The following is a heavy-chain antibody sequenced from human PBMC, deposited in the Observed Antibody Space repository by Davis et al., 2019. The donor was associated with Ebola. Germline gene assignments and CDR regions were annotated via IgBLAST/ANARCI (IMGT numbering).Heavy chain of an antibody. CDR1: GFTFSSYW. CDR3: ARTIGLNWFDP. CDR2: INSDGSST. V-gene: IGHV3-74*01. D-gene: IGHD3/OR15-3a*01. Sequence: GESLKISCAASGFTFSSYWMHWVRQAPGKGLVWVSRINSDGSSTSYADSVKGRFTISRDNAKNTLYLQMNSLRAEDTAVYYCARTIGLNWFDPWGQGTLVTVSS. J-gene: IGHJ5*02.